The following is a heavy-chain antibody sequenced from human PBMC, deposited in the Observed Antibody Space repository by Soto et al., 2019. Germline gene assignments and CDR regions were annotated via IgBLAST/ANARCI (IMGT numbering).Heavy chain of an antibody. V-gene: IGHV3-66*01. Sequence: GSLRLSCAASGFTVSSYHMSWVRQAPGKGLEWVSIIYTAGSADFADSVKGRFTISRDNSKNTLYLQMSSLRAEDTAVYYCARVHSSSYRYFDYWGQGTLVTVSS. CDR1: GFTVSSYH. D-gene: IGHD6-13*01. CDR3: ARVHSSSYRYFDY. CDR2: IYTAGSA. J-gene: IGHJ4*02.